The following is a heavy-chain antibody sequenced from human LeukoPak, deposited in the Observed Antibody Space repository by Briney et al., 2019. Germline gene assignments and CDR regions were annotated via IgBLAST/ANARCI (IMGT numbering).Heavy chain of an antibody. V-gene: IGHV5-10-1*01. CDR3: ARHYHYDILTGYRKSGMDV. Sequence: ESLRISCKGSGYSFTSYWISWVRQMPGKGLEWMGRIDPSDSYTNYSPSFQGHVTISADKSISTAYLQWSSLKASDTAMYYCARHYHYDILTGYRKSGMDVWGKGTTVTVSS. CDR2: IDPSDSYT. J-gene: IGHJ6*04. CDR1: GYSFTSYW. D-gene: IGHD3-9*01.